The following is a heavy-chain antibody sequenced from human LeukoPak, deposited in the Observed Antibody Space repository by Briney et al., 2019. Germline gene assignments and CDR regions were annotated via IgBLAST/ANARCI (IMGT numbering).Heavy chain of an antibody. D-gene: IGHD3-10*01. CDR3: ASLYGSGSYSNYYYYYGMDV. CDR2: INSDGSST. J-gene: IGHJ6*04. Sequence: PGGSLRLSCAASGFTFSSYWMHWVRQAPGKGLVWVSRINSDGSSTSYADSVKGRFTISRDNAKNTLYLQMNGLRAEDTAVYYCASLYGSGSYSNYYYYYGMDVWGKGTTVTVSS. V-gene: IGHV3-74*01. CDR1: GFTFSSYW.